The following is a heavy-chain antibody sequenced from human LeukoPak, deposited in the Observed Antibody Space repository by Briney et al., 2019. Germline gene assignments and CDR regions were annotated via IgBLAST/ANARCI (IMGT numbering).Heavy chain of an antibody. D-gene: IGHD2-2*01. Sequence: ASVKVSCKASGYTFTSYGISWVRQAPGQGLEWMGWISAYNGDTTYAQKLQGRVTMTADTSTTTAYMELSRLRSDDTAVYYCARIVPAAVIDYWGQGTLVTVSS. V-gene: IGHV1-18*01. CDR3: ARIVPAAVIDY. CDR1: GYTFTSYG. J-gene: IGHJ4*02. CDR2: ISAYNGDT.